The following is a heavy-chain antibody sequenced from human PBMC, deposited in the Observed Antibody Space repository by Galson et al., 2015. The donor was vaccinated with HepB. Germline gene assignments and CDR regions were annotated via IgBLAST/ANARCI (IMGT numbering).Heavy chain of an antibody. V-gene: IGHV3-30*03. D-gene: IGHD5-18*01. CDR3: ARGAGVSHGYGFVDYYYYTDV. J-gene: IGHJ6*03. Sequence: SLRLSCAASGFTFSHYGIHWVRQAPGKGLEWVAVISYDGNDKYYADSLKGRFTISRDNSKNTVYLQMNSLRVDDAAVYFCARGAGVSHGYGFVDYYYYTDVWGKGTTVTVSS. CDR2: ISYDGNDK. CDR1: GFTFSHYG.